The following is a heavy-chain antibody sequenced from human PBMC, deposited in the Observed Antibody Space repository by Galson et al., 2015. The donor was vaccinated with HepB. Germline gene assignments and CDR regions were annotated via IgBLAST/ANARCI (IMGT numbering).Heavy chain of an antibody. CDR3: ARVRYDILTGIYASYGMDV. J-gene: IGHJ6*02. CDR2: IYTSGST. Sequence: SETLSLTCTVSGGSISSCYWSWIRQPAGKGLEWIGRIYTSGSTNYNPSLKSRVTMSVDTSKNQFSLKLSSVTAADTAVYYCARVRYDILTGIYASYGMDVWGQGTTVTVSS. CDR1: GGSISSCY. V-gene: IGHV4-4*07. D-gene: IGHD3-9*01.